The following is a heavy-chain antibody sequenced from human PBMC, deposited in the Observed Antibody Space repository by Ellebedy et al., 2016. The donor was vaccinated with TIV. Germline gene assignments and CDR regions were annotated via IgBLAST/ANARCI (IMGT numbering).Heavy chain of an antibody. Sequence: GGSLRLXXAGSGFTFSSHWMSWVRQAPGKGLEWVANINQDGSEGYYVDSLKGRFFISRDNAENSMNLQMNSLRAEDTGVYYCVRDLTLRSLDWLPLGYFDLWGRGTLVTVSS. J-gene: IGHJ2*01. CDR3: VRDLTLRSLDWLPLGYFDL. D-gene: IGHD3-9*01. CDR1: GFTFSSHW. V-gene: IGHV3-7*04. CDR2: INQDGSEG.